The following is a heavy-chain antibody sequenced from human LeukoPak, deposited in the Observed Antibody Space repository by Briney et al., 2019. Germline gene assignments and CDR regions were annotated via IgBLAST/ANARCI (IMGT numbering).Heavy chain of an antibody. V-gene: IGHV4-39*07. D-gene: IGHD6-13*01. Sequence: SETLSLTCTVSGGSISSSSYYWGWIRQPPGKGLEWIGSIYYSGSTYYNPSLKSRVTISVDTSKNQFSLKLSSVTAADTAVYYCAREYSSSWYYWGQGTLVTVSS. J-gene: IGHJ4*02. CDR3: AREYSSSWYY. CDR2: IYYSGST. CDR1: GGSISSSSYY.